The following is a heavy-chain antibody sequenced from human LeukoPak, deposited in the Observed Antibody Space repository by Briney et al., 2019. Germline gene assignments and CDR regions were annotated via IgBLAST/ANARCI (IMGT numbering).Heavy chain of an antibody. CDR3: ARDKYRWRYGSGSYPHYYFDY. J-gene: IGHJ4*02. D-gene: IGHD3-10*01. CDR1: GGSISSSSYY. V-gene: IGHV4-39*07. CDR2: IYYSGST. Sequence: SETLSLTCTVSGGSISSSSYYWGWIRQPPGKGLEWIGSIYYSGSTYYNPSLKSRVTISVDTSKNQFSLKLSSVTAADTAVYYCARDKYRWRYGSGSYPHYYFDYWGQGTLVTVSS.